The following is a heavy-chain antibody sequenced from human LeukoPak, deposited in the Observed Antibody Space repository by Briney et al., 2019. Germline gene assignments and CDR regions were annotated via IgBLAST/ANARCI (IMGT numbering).Heavy chain of an antibody. J-gene: IGHJ4*02. CDR1: GYTFTSYG. Sequence: ASVKVSCKASGYTFTSYGISWVRQAPGQGLEWMGWLSPYNSNTNYAQKLQGRVTMTTDTSTSTAYMELRSLTSDDTAMYYCARVYCSGGSCYSVDYWGQGTLVTVSS. D-gene: IGHD2-15*01. V-gene: IGHV1-18*01. CDR2: LSPYNSNT. CDR3: ARVYCSGGSCYSVDY.